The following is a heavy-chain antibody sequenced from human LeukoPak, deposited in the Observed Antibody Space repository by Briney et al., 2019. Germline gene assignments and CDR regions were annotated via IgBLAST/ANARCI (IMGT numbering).Heavy chain of an antibody. CDR3: ARVVVVAATGRDYYYYGMDV. J-gene: IGHJ6*02. D-gene: IGHD2-15*01. CDR2: IYYSGST. V-gene: IGHV4-59*01. CDR1: GGSISSYY. Sequence: SETLSLTCTVSGGSISSYYWSWIRQPPGKGLEWMGYIYYSGSTNYNPSLKSRVTISVDTSKNQFALKLSSVTAADTAVYYCARVVVVAATGRDYYYYGMDVWGQGTTVTVSS.